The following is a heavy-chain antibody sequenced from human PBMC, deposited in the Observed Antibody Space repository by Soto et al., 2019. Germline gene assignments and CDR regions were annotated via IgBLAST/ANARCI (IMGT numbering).Heavy chain of an antibody. CDR3: ARDYDTLSGSYHFDY. D-gene: IGHD3-9*01. J-gene: IGHJ4*02. V-gene: IGHV3-9*01. Sequence: EVQLVESGGGLVQPGRSLRLSCAGSGFTFEDYAMHWVRQAPGKGLEWVSGISWNSGSIGYGDSVKGRFTISRDNAKKSLYLQMNSLRAEYTALYYCARDYDTLSGSYHFDYWGQGTLVTVSS. CDR1: GFTFEDYA. CDR2: ISWNSGSI.